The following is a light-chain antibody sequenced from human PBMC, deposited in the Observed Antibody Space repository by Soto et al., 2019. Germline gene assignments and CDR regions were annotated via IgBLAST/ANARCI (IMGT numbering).Light chain of an antibody. V-gene: IGKV1-39*01. CDR1: QSIRSY. CDR2: AAS. CDR3: QQSYSTSWT. J-gene: IGKJ1*01. Sequence: DIQMTQAPSSLSASVGDRVTITCRASQSIRSYLNWYQQNPGKAPKLLIYAASCLQSGVPSRFSGSGSGTDFTLAISSLQPEDFATYYCQQSYSTSWTFGQGTKVEIK.